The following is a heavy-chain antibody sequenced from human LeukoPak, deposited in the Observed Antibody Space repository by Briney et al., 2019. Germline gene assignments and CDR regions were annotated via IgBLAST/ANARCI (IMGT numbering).Heavy chain of an antibody. CDR1: GFTVSNDY. V-gene: IGHV3-53*01. D-gene: IGHD1-26*01. CDR2: IYSGGST. Sequence: GGSLRLSCAASGFTVSNDYMSWVRQAPGKGLERVSVIYSGGSTYYADSVKGRFTISRDNSKNTLYLQMNTLRAEDTAVYYCAREGAKSTTPLDYWGQGTLVTVSS. CDR3: AREGAKSTTPLDY. J-gene: IGHJ4*02.